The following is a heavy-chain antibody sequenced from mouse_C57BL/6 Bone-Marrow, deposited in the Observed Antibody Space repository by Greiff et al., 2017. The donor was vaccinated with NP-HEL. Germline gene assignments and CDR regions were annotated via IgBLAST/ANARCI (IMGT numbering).Heavy chain of an antibody. CDR1: GYTFTSYW. D-gene: IGHD2-12*01. CDR3: ATPIYSRNYFDY. Sequence: VQLQQPGAELVKPGASVKLSCKASGYTFTSYWMHWVKQRPGQGLEWIGMIHPNSGSTNYNEKFKSKATLTVDKSSSTAYMQLSSLTSEDSAVYYCATPIYSRNYFDYWGQGTTLTVSS. CDR2: IHPNSGST. V-gene: IGHV1-64*01. J-gene: IGHJ2*01.